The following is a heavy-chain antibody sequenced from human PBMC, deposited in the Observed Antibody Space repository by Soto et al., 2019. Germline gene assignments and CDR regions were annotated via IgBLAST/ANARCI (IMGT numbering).Heavy chain of an antibody. J-gene: IGHJ4*02. Sequence: GGSLRLSCAASGFTFNNYAMNWVLQAPGKGLEWVATISGTGGSTYYADSVKGRFTISRDNSKNTLYLQMNSLRVEDTAVYYCAKDRPGGNFDYWGQGTQVTVSS. V-gene: IGHV3-23*01. CDR2: ISGTGGST. CDR3: AKDRPGGNFDY. CDR1: GFTFNNYA.